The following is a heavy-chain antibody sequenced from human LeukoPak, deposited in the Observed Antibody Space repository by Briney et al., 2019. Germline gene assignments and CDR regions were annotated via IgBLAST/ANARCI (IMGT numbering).Heavy chain of an antibody. V-gene: IGHV3-23*01. CDR3: AKDGPFWSGELLLSGAFDI. D-gene: IGHD1-26*01. Sequence: GGSLRLSCAASGFTFSSYAMSWVRQAPGKGLEWVSAISGSGGSTYYADSVKGRFTISRDNSKNTLYLQMNSLRAEDTAVYYCAKDGPFWSGELLLSGAFDIWGQGTMVTVSS. J-gene: IGHJ3*02. CDR2: ISGSGGST. CDR1: GFTFSSYA.